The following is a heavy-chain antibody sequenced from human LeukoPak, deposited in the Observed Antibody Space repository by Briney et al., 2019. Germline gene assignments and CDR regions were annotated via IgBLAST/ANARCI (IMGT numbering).Heavy chain of an antibody. V-gene: IGHV3-30*02. CDR3: ARETAVAGTGWVFDI. CDR1: GFTFNSYG. Sequence: GGSLRLSCAAAGFTFNSYGMHWLRQAPGKGLEWVAFIRYDGSNKYYADSVKGRFTISRDNSKNTLYLQMNSLRAEDTAVYYCARETAVAGTGWVFDIWGKGTMVTVSS. CDR2: IRYDGSNK. D-gene: IGHD6-19*01. J-gene: IGHJ3*02.